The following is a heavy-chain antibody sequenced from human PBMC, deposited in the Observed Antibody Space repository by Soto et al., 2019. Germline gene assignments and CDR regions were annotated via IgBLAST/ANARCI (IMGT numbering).Heavy chain of an antibody. D-gene: IGHD3-3*01. CDR3: AREGSIFGVVIISRWFDP. Sequence: QVQLVQSGAEVKKPGASVRISCKASDYAFTSYGISWVRQAPGQGLEWMGWINPNNGNTNYAQNFQGRVTMTADTSTSTAYMELRSLRSDDSAIYYCAREGSIFGVVIISRWFDPWGQGTRVTVSS. J-gene: IGHJ5*02. CDR1: DYAFTSYG. CDR2: INPNNGNT. V-gene: IGHV1-18*01.